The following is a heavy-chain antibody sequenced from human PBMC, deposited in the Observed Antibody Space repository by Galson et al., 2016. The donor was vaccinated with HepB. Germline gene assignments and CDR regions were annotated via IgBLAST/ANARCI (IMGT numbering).Heavy chain of an antibody. J-gene: IGHJ4*02. CDR1: GDSVSSNSAA. CDR2: TYFRSKWYN. D-gene: IGHD3-22*01. V-gene: IGHV6-1*01. Sequence: CAIPGDSVSSNSAAWSWIRQSPSRGLEWLGRTYFRSKWYNDYAVSVKSRITINPDTSKNQFSLQLNSVTPEDTAVYYCARTGHYYDSSGYLSYFFDYWGQGTLVTVSS. CDR3: ARTGHYYDSSGYLSYFFDY.